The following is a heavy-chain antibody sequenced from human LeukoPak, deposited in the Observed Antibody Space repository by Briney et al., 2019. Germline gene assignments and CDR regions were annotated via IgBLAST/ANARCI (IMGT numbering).Heavy chain of an antibody. Sequence: SETLSLTCSVTGASIQNYYWSWIRQPAGMGLEWIGRIYSFGMTDYNPSLTSRVTMSVDTSKNHFSLTLRSVTAADTAMYYCARDRAGDDSVVRLDYWGQGLQVTVSS. CDR2: IYSFGMT. D-gene: IGHD2-15*01. CDR1: GASIQNYY. V-gene: IGHV4-4*07. CDR3: ARDRAGDDSVVRLDY. J-gene: IGHJ4*02.